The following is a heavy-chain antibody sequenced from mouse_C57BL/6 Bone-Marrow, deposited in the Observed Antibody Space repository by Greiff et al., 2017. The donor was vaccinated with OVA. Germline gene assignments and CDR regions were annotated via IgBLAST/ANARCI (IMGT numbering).Heavy chain of an antibody. CDR3: ARSYAMDY. V-gene: IGHV5-15*01. CDR1: GFTFSDYG. J-gene: IGHJ4*01. CDR2: ISNLAYSI. Sequence: EVHLVESGGGLVQPGGSLKLSCAASGFTFSDYGMAWVRQDPRKGPEWVAFISNLAYSIYYADTVTGRFTISRENAKNTLYLEMSRLRSEYTAMYYCARSYAMDYWGQGTSVTVSS.